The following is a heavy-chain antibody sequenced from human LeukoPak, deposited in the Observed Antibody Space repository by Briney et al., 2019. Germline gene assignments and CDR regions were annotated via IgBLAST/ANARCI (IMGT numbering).Heavy chain of an antibody. CDR3: ARPRRYYGSGFDY. D-gene: IGHD3-10*01. CDR2: IYYSGST. CDR1: GGSISSYY. Sequence: SETLSLTCTVSGGSISSYYWRWIRQPPGKGLEWIGYIYYSGSTNYNPSLKSRVTISLDTSKNQFSLKLSSVTAADTAVYYCARPRRYYGSGFDYWGQGSLVTVSS. J-gene: IGHJ4*02. V-gene: IGHV4-59*08.